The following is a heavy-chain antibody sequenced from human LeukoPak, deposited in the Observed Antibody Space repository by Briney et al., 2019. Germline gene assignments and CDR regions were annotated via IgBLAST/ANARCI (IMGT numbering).Heavy chain of an antibody. CDR1: GGSISSGSYY. Sequence: SQTLSLTCTVSGGSISSGSYYWSWIRQPAGKGLEWIGRIYTSGSTNYNPSLKSRVTISVDTSKNQLSLKLSSVTAADTAVYYCARGHIGCSSTSCYGDDAFDIWGQGTMVTVSS. CDR3: ARGHIGCSSTSCYGDDAFDI. J-gene: IGHJ3*02. V-gene: IGHV4-61*02. D-gene: IGHD2-2*01. CDR2: IYTSGST.